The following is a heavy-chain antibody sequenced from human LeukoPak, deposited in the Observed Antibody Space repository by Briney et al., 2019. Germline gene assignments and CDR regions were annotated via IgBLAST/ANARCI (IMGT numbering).Heavy chain of an antibody. CDR3: ARELYYYGSGSYLGLVGTVDRERESDY. CDR1: GFTFSDYY. CDR2: ISSSGSTI. Sequence: GGSLRLSCAASGFTFSDYYMSWIRQAPGKGLEWVSYISSSGSTIYYADSVKGRFTISRDNAKNSLYLQMNSLRAEDTAVYYCARELYYYGSGSYLGLVGTVDRERESDYWGQGTLVTVSS. J-gene: IGHJ4*02. D-gene: IGHD3-10*01. V-gene: IGHV3-11*01.